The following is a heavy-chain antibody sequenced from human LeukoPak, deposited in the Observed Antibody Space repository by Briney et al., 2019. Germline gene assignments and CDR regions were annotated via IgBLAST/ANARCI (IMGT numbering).Heavy chain of an antibody. CDR2: INPNSGDT. CDR3: ATQRGSYLWGTDFDY. Sequence: ASVKVSCKASGYTFTGYYMHCVRQAPGQRLEWVGWINPNSGDTKYAQKFQGRVTMTRDTSISTAYMELSSLRSDDTAVYYCATQRGSYLWGTDFDYWGQGTLVTVSS. J-gene: IGHJ4*02. V-gene: IGHV1-2*02. CDR1: GYTFTGYY. D-gene: IGHD3-16*01.